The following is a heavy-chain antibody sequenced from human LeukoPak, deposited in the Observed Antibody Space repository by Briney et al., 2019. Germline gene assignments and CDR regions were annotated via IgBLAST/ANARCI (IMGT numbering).Heavy chain of an antibody. J-gene: IGHJ4*02. CDR2: IYSGGST. V-gene: IGHV3-66*01. CDR1: GLTVSSNY. D-gene: IGHD6-6*01. CDR3: ARERVENQQLVGGNY. Sequence: PGGSLRLSCAASGLTVSSNYMSWVRQAPGKGLEWVSVIYSGGSTYYADSVKGRCTISRDNSKNTLYLQMNSLRAEDTAVYYCARERVENQQLVGGNYWGQGTLVTVSS.